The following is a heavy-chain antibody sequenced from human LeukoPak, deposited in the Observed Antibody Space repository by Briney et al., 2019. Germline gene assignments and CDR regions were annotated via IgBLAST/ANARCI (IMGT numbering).Heavy chain of an antibody. CDR1: GGSIGSYY. CDR3: AREGGFYRPLDY. Sequence: SETLSLTCTISGGSIGSYYWTWIRQPPGKGLEWIGYIDYIGSTNYNPSLKSRVTISLDTSKNQFSLKLSSVTAADTAVYYCAREGGFYRPLDYSGQGTLVTVSS. D-gene: IGHD3-3*01. CDR2: IDYIGST. V-gene: IGHV4-59*01. J-gene: IGHJ4*02.